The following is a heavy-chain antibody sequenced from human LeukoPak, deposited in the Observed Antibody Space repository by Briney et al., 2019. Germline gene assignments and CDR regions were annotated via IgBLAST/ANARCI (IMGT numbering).Heavy chain of an antibody. CDR3: GKDRPVGYKSDIGNNWFDP. V-gene: IGHV3-23*01. D-gene: IGHD2-8*02. CDR1: GFTFSSHG. J-gene: IGHJ5*02. CDR2: ISGSGDIT. Sequence: GGSLRLSCAASGFTFSSHGMTWVRQAPGKGLEWVSTISGSGDITFYADSVKGRFTISRDNSKNTLFLQMNSLRDEDTALYYCGKDRPVGYKSDIGNNWFDPWGQGTLVTVSS.